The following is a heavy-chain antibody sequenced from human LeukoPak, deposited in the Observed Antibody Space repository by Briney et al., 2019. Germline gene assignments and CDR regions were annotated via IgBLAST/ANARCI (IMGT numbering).Heavy chain of an antibody. CDR2: VSGTGDDT. Sequence: PGGSLRLSCAASGFSFRDFAMTWVRQAPGEGLEWVSSVSGTGDDTYYLGTVKGRVTMSRDNSENTLDLQMNSLRVEDTAVYYCAKILRPVTSFPQFYFFGMDVWGKGATVTVSS. CDR1: GFSFRDFA. J-gene: IGHJ6*04. V-gene: IGHV3-23*01. D-gene: IGHD4-17*01. CDR3: AKILRPVTSFPQFYFFGMDV.